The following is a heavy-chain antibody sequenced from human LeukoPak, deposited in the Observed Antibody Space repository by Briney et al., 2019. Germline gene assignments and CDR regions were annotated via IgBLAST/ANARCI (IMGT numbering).Heavy chain of an antibody. V-gene: IGHV3-30*04. Sequence: GRSLRLSCAASGFTFSSYAMHWVRQAPGKGLEWVAVISYDGSNKYYADSVKGRFTISRDNSKNTLYLQMNSLRAEDTAVYYCARDDNGDPDAFDIWGKGTMVTVSS. CDR2: ISYDGSNK. J-gene: IGHJ3*02. D-gene: IGHD4-17*01. CDR3: ARDDNGDPDAFDI. CDR1: GFTFSSYA.